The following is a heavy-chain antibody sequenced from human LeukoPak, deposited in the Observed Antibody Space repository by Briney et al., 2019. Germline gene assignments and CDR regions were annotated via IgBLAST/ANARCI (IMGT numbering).Heavy chain of an antibody. CDR2: IYYSGST. CDR3: ARLRRGVNDY. CDR1: GGSISSGDYY. D-gene: IGHD3-10*01. Sequence: TSETLSLTCTVSGGSISSGDYYWSWIRQPPGKGLEWIGSIYYSGSTYYNPSLKSRVTISVDTSKNQFSLKLSSVTAADTAVYYCARLRRGVNDYWGQGTLVTVSS. V-gene: IGHV4-39*01. J-gene: IGHJ4*02.